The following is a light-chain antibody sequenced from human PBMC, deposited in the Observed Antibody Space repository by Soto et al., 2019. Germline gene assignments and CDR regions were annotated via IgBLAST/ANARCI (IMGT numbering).Light chain of an antibody. Sequence: QSVLTQPPSVSAAPGQKVTISCSGSSSNIGNNYVSWYQQLPGTAPKFLIYDNDKRPSGIPDRFSGSKSGTSATLGITGLQTGDEADYYCGAWDNSLTVVVFGGGTKLTVL. V-gene: IGLV1-51*01. CDR3: GAWDNSLTVVV. CDR2: DND. CDR1: SSNIGNNY. J-gene: IGLJ2*01.